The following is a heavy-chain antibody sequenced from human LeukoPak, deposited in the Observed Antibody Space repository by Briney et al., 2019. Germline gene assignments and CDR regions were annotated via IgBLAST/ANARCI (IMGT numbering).Heavy chain of an antibody. CDR3: ARERDVKQQLVLYWFDP. CDR2: INTNTGNP. CDR1: GYTFTSYA. Sequence: ASVKVSCKASGYTFTSYAMNWVRQAPGQGLEWMGWINTNTGNPTYARGFTGRFVFSLDTSVSTAYLQISSLKAEDTAVYYCARERDVKQQLVLYWFDPWGQGTLVTVSS. J-gene: IGHJ5*02. D-gene: IGHD6-13*01. V-gene: IGHV7-4-1*02.